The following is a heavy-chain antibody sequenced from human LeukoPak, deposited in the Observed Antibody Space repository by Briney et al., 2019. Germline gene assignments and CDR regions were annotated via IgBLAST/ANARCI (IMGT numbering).Heavy chain of an antibody. CDR3: AGTVGATFHFDY. CDR2: IYYSGST. CDR1: GGSISSGGYY. V-gene: IGHV4-31*03. J-gene: IGHJ4*02. Sequence: TLSLTCTVSGGSISSGGYYWNWIRQHPGKGLEWIGYIYYSGSTYYNPSLKSRVTISVETSKNQFSLRLSSVTAADTAVYYCAGTVGATFHFDYWGQGTLVTVSS. D-gene: IGHD1-26*01.